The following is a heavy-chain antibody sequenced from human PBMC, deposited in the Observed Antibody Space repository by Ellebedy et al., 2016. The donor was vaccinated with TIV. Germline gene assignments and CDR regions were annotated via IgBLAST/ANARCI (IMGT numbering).Heavy chain of an antibody. J-gene: IGHJ5*02. CDR1: GYTFTSYY. D-gene: IGHD2-2*01. V-gene: IGHV1-46*01. CDR3: ARGGYCSSISCLPKAENWFDP. Sequence: ASVKVSCXASGYTFTSYYMHWVRQAPGQGLEWMGIINPSGGSTSYAQKFQGRVTMTRDTSTSTVYMELSSLRSEDTAVYYCARGGYCSSISCLPKAENWFDPWGQGTLVTVSS. CDR2: INPSGGST.